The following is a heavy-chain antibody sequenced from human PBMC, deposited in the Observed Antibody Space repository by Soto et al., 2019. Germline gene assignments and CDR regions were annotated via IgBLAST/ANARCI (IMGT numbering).Heavy chain of an antibody. CDR1: GGSISSYY. Sequence: KSSETLSLTCTVSGGSISSYYWSWIRQPPGKGLEWIGYIYYSVSTNYNPSLKSRVTITVDTSKNQFSLKLSSVTAADTAVYYSARGRHGPPDYWGQGTPVTVSS. D-gene: IGHD2-8*01. CDR2: IYYSVST. J-gene: IGHJ4*02. CDR3: ARGRHGPPDY. V-gene: IGHV4-59*01.